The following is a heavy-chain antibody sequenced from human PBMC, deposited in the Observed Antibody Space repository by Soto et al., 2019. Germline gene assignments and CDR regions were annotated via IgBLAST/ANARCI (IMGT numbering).Heavy chain of an antibody. V-gene: IGHV3-23*01. D-gene: IGHD2-15*01. J-gene: IGHJ3*01. CDR2: ISHNGGST. Sequence: QTGGSLRLSCTASGFSFRAYAMTWVRQAPGKGLEWLSAISHNGGSTYYADSVQGRFTISRDNSLNTLYLQLTSLRDADTALNYCARIVVPVFSDAFDLWGQGTLVTVSS. CDR3: ARIVVPVFSDAFDL. CDR1: GFSFRAYA.